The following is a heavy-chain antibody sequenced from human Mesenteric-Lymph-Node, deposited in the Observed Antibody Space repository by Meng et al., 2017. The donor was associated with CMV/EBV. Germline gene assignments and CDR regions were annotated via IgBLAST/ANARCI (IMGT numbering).Heavy chain of an antibody. CDR1: GYTFTSYG. CDR3: ARDLGAVVVPAARGIDY. Sequence: ASVKVSCKASGYTFTSYGISWVRQAPGQGLEWMGIINPSGGSTSYAQKFQGRVTMTRDTSTSTVYMELSSLRSEDTAVYYCARDLGAVVVPAARGIDYWGQGTLVTVSS. D-gene: IGHD2-2*01. V-gene: IGHV1-46*01. CDR2: INPSGGST. J-gene: IGHJ4*02.